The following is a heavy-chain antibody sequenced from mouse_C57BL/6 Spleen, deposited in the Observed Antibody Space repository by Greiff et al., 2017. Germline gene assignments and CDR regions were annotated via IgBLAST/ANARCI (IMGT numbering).Heavy chain of an antibody. Sequence: VQLQESGPGLVQPSQSLSITCTVSGFSLTSYGVHWVRQSPGKGLEWLGVIWSGGSTDYNAAFISRLSISKDNSKSQVFFKMNSLQADDTAIYYCARQIYYGYDDAMDYWGQGTSVTVSS. J-gene: IGHJ4*01. CDR1: GFSLTSYG. CDR2: IWSGGST. V-gene: IGHV2-2*01. CDR3: ARQIYYGYDDAMDY. D-gene: IGHD2-2*01.